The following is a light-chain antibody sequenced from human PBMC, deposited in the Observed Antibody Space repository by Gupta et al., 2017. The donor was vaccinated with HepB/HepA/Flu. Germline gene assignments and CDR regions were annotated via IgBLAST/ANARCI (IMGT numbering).Light chain of an antibody. CDR3: QQYDSSPPYT. J-gene: IGKJ2*01. CDR1: QSVSNNY. CDR2: GAS. Sequence: EIVLTQSPGNLSLSPGERATLSCRASQSVSNNYLAWYQQKPGQAPRLLIYGASSRATGIPDRFSGSGSGTDFTLTISRLEPEDFAVYYCQQYDSSPPYTFGQGTKLEIK. V-gene: IGKV3-20*01.